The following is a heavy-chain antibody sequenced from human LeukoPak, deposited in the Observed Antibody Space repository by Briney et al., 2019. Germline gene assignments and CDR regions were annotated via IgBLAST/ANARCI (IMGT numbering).Heavy chain of an antibody. CDR3: ARGLLSGTRYYYYSYMDV. Sequence: PSETLSLTCAVYGGSFSGYYWSWIRQPPGKGLEWIGEINHSGSTNYNPSLKSRVTISVDTSKNQFSLKLSSVTAADTAVYFCARGLLSGTRYYYYSYMDVWGTGTTVTVSS. V-gene: IGHV4-34*01. J-gene: IGHJ6*03. CDR1: GGSFSGYY. D-gene: IGHD1-7*01. CDR2: INHSGST.